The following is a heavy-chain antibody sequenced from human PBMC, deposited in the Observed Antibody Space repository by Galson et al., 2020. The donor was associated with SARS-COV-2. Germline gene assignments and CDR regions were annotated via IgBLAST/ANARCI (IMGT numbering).Heavy chain of an antibody. D-gene: IGHD1-1*01. CDR2: VSGTGRIT. J-gene: IGHJ4*02. CDR3: ARDYSHGIEPFYFQY. CDR1: GSSIDTYA. Sequence: GGSLRLSCAASGSSIDTYAMTWVRQAPGKGLEWVSAVSGTGRITYYADSVRGRFTVSKDTSKNTLYLQINSLRVEDTAVYFCARDYSHGIEPFYFQYWGQGTLVAVSS. V-gene: IGHV3-23*01.